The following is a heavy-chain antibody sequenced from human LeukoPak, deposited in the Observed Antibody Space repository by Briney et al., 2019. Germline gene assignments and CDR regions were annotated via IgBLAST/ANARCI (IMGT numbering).Heavy chain of an antibody. CDR3: AKGNRSTGWYEDWFDP. D-gene: IGHD6-19*01. J-gene: IGHJ5*02. Sequence: SETLSLTCTVSGGSISSSSYYWGWIRQPPGKGLEWIGSVYHSGSTYYNPSLQSRVTISVDTSKNELSLRLRSVTAADTAVYYCAKGNRSTGWYEDWFDPWGQGTLVTVSS. CDR2: VYHSGST. V-gene: IGHV4-39*07. CDR1: GGSISSSSYY.